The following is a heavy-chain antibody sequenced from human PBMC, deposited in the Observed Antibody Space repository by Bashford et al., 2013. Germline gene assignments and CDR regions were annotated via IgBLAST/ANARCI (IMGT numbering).Heavy chain of an antibody. CDR3: AKGFASGIYNLAV. CDR1: GFTLSDYN. V-gene: IGHV3-48*01. CDR2: ISSTSNTK. Sequence: GGSLRLSCTASGFTLSDYNMNWVRQAPGKGLEWVSYISSTSNTKYYADSVKGRFTISRDNEKNLLYLQMNSLRAEDTAVYYCAKGFASGIYNLAVWGQGTTVTVSS. J-gene: IGHJ6*02. D-gene: IGHD3-10*01.